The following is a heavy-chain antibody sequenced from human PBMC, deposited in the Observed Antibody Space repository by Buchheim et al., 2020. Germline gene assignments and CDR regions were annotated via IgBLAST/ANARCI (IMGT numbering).Heavy chain of an antibody. CDR2: ISGSGGST. D-gene: IGHD3-3*01. Sequence: EVQLLESGGGLVQPGGSLRLSCAASGFTFSSYAMSWVRQAPGKGLEWVSAISGSGGSTYYADSVKGRFTISRDNSKNTLYLQMNSLRAEDTAVYYCAKFTLEGTTIFGVLHSFADYWGQGTL. CDR1: GFTFSSYA. V-gene: IGHV3-23*01. J-gene: IGHJ4*02. CDR3: AKFTLEGTTIFGVLHSFADY.